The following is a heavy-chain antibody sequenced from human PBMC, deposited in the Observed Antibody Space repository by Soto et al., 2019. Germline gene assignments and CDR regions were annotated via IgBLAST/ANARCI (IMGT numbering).Heavy chain of an antibody. J-gene: IGHJ4*02. CDR1: GFTFSSYG. Sequence: GGSLRLSCATSGFTFSSYGMHWVRQAPGKGLEWVAVISYDGGNEYNADSVRGRFTVSRDNSKNTLYLQMNSLRPEDTAVYYCAKDVSRLAADYYFDYWGQGTLVTVSS. V-gene: IGHV3-30*18. CDR3: AKDVSRLAADYYFDY. CDR2: ISYDGGNE. D-gene: IGHD3-16*01.